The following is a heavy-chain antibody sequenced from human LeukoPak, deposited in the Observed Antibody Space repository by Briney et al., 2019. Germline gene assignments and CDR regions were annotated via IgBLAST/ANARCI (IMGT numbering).Heavy chain of an antibody. Sequence: GGSLRLSCAASGFAFSTYTMNWVRQAPGRGLEWISHISSSSGAIYYADSVKGRFTISRDNAKDSLYLQMNSLRAEDTAVYYCARDREYDSSGYFDYWGQGTLVTVSS. D-gene: IGHD3-22*01. J-gene: IGHJ4*02. CDR3: ARDREYDSSGYFDY. V-gene: IGHV3-48*01. CDR1: GFAFSTYT. CDR2: ISSSSGAI.